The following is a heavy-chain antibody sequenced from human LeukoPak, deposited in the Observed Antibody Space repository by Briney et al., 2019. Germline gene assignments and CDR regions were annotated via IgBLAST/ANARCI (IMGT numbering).Heavy chain of an antibody. CDR1: GFTFSSYS. CDR3: AKGVYGSGSYYNGPLGY. V-gene: IGHV3-21*04. CDR2: ISSSSSYI. Sequence: GGSLRLSCAASGFTFSSYSMNWVRQAPGKGLEWVSSISSSSSYIYYADSVKGRFTISRDNAKNSLYLQMNSLRAEDTAVYYCAKGVYGSGSYYNGPLGYWGQGTLVTVSS. D-gene: IGHD3-10*01. J-gene: IGHJ4*02.